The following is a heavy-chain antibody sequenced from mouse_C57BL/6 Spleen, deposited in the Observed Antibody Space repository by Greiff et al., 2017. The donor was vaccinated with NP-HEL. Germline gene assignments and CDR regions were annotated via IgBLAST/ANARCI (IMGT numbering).Heavy chain of an antibody. CDR3: ARHSNYGWYFDV. J-gene: IGHJ1*03. D-gene: IGHD2-5*01. V-gene: IGHV1-81*01. Sequence: QVQLKESGAELARPGASVKLSCKASGYTFTSYGISWVKQRTGQGLEWIGEIYPRSGNTYYNEKFKGKATLTADKSSSTAYMELRSLTSEDSAVYFCARHSNYGWYFDVWGTGTTVTVSS. CDR1: GYTFTSYG. CDR2: IYPRSGNT.